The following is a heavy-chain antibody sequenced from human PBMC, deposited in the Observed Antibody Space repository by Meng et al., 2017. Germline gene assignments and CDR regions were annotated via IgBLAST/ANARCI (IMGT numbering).Heavy chain of an antibody. V-gene: IGHV3-53*02. CDR3: ARDSSSGWYHNY. D-gene: IGHD6-19*01. CDR2: IYSGGST. CDR1: GFSVTTSY. Sequence: EVDVAETGGGLIQPGGSLRLSCTASGFSVTTSYMSWVRQAPGKGLEWVSVIYSGGSTYYADSVKGRFSISRDNSKNTLYLQMNSLRAEDTAVYFCARDSSSGWYHNYWGQGTLVTVSS. J-gene: IGHJ4*02.